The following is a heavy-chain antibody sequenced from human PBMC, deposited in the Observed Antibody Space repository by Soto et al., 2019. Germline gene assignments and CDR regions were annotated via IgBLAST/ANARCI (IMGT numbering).Heavy chain of an antibody. J-gene: IGHJ3*02. D-gene: IGHD3-3*01. CDR1: GFSFSTYS. V-gene: IGHV3-21*01. CDR2: IHSSSRYI. CDR3: ARGSQNFWMREDAFDI. Sequence: EVQLVESGGGQVKPGGSLRLSCAASGFSFSTYSMNWVRQAPGKGLEWGSSIHSSSRYIYYGDSVKGRFTISRDNAKNSLFLQMSSLRAEDTAVYYCARGSQNFWMREDAFDIWGQGTMVSVSS.